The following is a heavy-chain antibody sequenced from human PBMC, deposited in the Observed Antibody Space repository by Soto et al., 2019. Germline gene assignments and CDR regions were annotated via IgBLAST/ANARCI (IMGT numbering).Heavy chain of an antibody. Sequence: QVQLVQSGAEVKKPGSSVKVSCKASGGTFSSYAISWVRQAPGQGLEWMGGIIPIFGTANYAQKFQGRVTITADESTSTAYMELSSLRSEDTAVYYCARSQTANYYDSSGYYYMDCWGQGTLVTVSS. CDR2: IIPIFGTA. CDR3: ARSQTANYYDSSGYYYMDC. J-gene: IGHJ4*02. CDR1: GGTFSSYA. V-gene: IGHV1-69*12. D-gene: IGHD3-22*01.